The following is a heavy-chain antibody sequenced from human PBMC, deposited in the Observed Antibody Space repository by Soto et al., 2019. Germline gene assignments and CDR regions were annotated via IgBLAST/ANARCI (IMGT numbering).Heavy chain of an antibody. V-gene: IGHV4-59*01. Sequence: QVQLQESGPGLVKPSETLSLTCTVSGGSISNYYWSWIRQPPGKGLEWIGYIYYSGSTNYNPSLKSRVTISVDTSKNQFSLRLTSVTAADTAVYYCARGEVRGGYLQEYYYYYGIDVWGQGTTVTVSS. D-gene: IGHD3-10*01. CDR1: GGSISNYY. J-gene: IGHJ6*02. CDR2: IYYSGST. CDR3: ARGEVRGGYLQEYYYYYGIDV.